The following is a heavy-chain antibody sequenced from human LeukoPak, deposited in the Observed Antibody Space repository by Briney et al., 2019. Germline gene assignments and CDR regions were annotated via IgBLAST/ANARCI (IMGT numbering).Heavy chain of an antibody. D-gene: IGHD3-22*01. CDR1: GGSFSGYY. CDR2: IYYSGST. V-gene: IGHV4-59*01. CDR3: TRGSIAYYYMDV. Sequence: PSETLSLTCAVYGGSFSGYYWSWIRQPPGKGLEWIGNIYYSGSTNYNPSLKSRVTISVDTSKNQFSLKLSSVTAADTAVYYCTRGSIAYYYMDVWGKGTTVTISS. J-gene: IGHJ6*03.